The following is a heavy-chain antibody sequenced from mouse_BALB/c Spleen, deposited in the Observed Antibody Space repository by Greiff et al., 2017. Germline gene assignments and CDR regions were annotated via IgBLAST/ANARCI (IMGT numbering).Heavy chain of an antibody. D-gene: IGHD1-1*02. CDR3: NALYGLYYFDY. CDR2: IDPENGDT. Sequence: VQLQQSGAELVRSGASVKLSCTASGFNIKDYYMHWVKQRPEQGLEWIGWIDPENGDTEYAPKFQGKATMTADTSSNTAYLQLSSLTSEDTAVYYCNALYGLYYFDYWGQGTTLTVSS. CDR1: GFNIKDYY. J-gene: IGHJ2*01. V-gene: IGHV14-4*02.